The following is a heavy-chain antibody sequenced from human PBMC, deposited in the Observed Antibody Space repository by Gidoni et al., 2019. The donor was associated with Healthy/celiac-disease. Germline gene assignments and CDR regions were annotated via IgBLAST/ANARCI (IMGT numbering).Heavy chain of an antibody. D-gene: IGHD1-26*01. J-gene: IGHJ4*02. CDR3: TRVEDSGSYY. CDR2: IRSQAYGGTT. CDR1: GFTFGDYA. Sequence: EVQLVESGGGLVQPGRSLRLSCTASGFTFGDYAMSWVRQAPGKGLEWVGFIRSQAYGGTTEYAASVKGRFTISRDDSKSIAYLQMNSLKTEDTAVYYCTRVEDSGSYYWGQGTLVTVSS. V-gene: IGHV3-49*04.